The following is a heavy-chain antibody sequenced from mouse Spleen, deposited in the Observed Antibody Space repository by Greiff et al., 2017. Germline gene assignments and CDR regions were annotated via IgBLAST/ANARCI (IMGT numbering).Heavy chain of an antibody. J-gene: IGHJ4*01. Sequence: EVKLMESGGGLVKPGGSLKLSCAASGFTFSDYGMHWVRQAPEKGLEWVAYISSGSSTIYYADTVKGRFTISRDNAKNTLFLQMTSLRSEDTAMYYCARQGYGNYEYYYAMDYWGQGTSVTVSS. V-gene: IGHV5-17*01. CDR3: ARQGYGNYEYYYAMDY. CDR1: GFTFSDYG. D-gene: IGHD2-1*01. CDR2: ISSGSSTI.